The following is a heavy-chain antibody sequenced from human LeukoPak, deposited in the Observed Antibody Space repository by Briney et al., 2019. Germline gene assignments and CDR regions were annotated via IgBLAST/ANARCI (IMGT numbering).Heavy chain of an antibody. Sequence: PGGSLRLSCEASGFTFSTYWMSWVRQAPGKGLEWVANIKPDGSEKDYVDSLKGRFTISRDNAKDSLHLQVNSPRAEDTAVYYCARFGVPYGVDVWGQGTTVTVSS. CDR1: GFTFSTYW. CDR3: ARFGVPYGVDV. J-gene: IGHJ6*02. V-gene: IGHV3-7*04. D-gene: IGHD3-16*01. CDR2: IKPDGSEK.